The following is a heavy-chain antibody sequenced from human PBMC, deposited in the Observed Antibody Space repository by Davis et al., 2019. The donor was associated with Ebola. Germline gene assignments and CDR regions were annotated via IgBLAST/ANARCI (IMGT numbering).Heavy chain of an antibody. CDR3: ARGYSNWFDP. V-gene: IGHV4-34*01. D-gene: IGHD2-21*01. J-gene: IGHJ5*02. Sequence: MPSETLSLTCAVYGGSFSGYYWSWIRQPPGKGLEWIGEINHSGSTTYNPSLKSRVTISVDTSKNQFSLRLSSVTAADTAVYYCARGYSNWFDPWGQGTLVTVSS. CDR1: GGSFSGYY. CDR2: INHSGST.